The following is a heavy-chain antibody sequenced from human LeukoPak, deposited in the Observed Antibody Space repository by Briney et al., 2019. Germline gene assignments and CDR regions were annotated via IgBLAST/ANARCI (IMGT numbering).Heavy chain of an antibody. CDR3: AQITIFGVGPHDH. CDR2: ISSSSSTI. CDR1: GFTFSSYS. V-gene: IGHV3-48*01. D-gene: IGHD3-3*01. Sequence: GGSLRLSCAASGFTFSSYSMNWVRQAPGKGLEWVSYISSSSSTIYYADSVKGRFTISRDNAKKSLYLQMNSLRAEDTAVYYCAQITIFGVGPHDHWGQGTLVTVSS. J-gene: IGHJ4*02.